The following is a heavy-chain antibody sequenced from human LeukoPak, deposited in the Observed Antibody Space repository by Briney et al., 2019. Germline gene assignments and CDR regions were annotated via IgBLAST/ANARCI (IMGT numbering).Heavy chain of an antibody. CDR3: ARGLLSGEMDV. D-gene: IGHD4-17*01. CDR1: GGSFSGYY. J-gene: IGHJ6*02. CDR2: INHSGST. V-gene: IGHV4-34*01. Sequence: PSETLSLTCAVYGGSFSGYYWSWIRQPPGKGLEWIGEINHSGSTNYNPSLKSRVTISVDRSKNQFSLKLSSVTAADTAVYYCARGLLSGEMDVWGQGTTVTVSS.